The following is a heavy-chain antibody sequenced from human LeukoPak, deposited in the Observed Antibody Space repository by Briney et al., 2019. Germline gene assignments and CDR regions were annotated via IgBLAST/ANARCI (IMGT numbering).Heavy chain of an antibody. CDR1: GLTFSIYG. Sequence: PGGSLRLSCAASGLTFSIYGMHWVRQAPGKGLEWVAVISSDGREEDYADSVRGRFTISRDKSRDTLYLQISSLRPEDAAVYYCRAATKNRGYYFDYWGQGTLVTVSS. J-gene: IGHJ4*02. CDR2: ISSDGREE. V-gene: IGHV3-30*03. D-gene: IGHD1-14*01. CDR3: RAATKNRGYYFDY.